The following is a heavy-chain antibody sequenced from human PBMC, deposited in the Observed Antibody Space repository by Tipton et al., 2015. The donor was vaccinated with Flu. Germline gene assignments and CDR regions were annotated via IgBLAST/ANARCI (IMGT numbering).Heavy chain of an antibody. D-gene: IGHD3-10*01. CDR2: VSYSGIT. J-gene: IGHJ1*01. V-gene: IGHV4-59*13. CDR1: GGSISSYY. CDR3: ARNGGSYSYQH. Sequence: TQSLTCTVSGGSISSYYWSWLRQPPGKGLEWIGFVSYSGITNYNPSLKGRVTMSLDASKNHFSLSLSSVTAADTAVYYCARNGGSYSYQHWGQGTLVTVSS.